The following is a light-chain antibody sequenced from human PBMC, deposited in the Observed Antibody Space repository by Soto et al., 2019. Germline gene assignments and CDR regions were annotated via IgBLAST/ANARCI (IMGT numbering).Light chain of an antibody. CDR3: SSYAGSYILGV. J-gene: IGLJ3*02. CDR2: EVS. CDR1: SSDVGGYDH. V-gene: IGLV2-8*01. Sequence: QSALTQPPSASGSPGQSVSISCTGTSSDVGGYDHVSWYQQHPDKAPKLIIYEVSKRPSGVPARFSGSKSGNTASLTVSGLQPDDEADYYCSSYAGSYILGVFGGGTKLTVL.